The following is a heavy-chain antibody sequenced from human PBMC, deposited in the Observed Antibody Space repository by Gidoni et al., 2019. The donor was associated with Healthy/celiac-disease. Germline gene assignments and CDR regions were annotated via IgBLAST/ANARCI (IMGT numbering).Heavy chain of an antibody. D-gene: IGHD5-18*01. V-gene: IGHV3-7*05. CDR3: ARDPNTAMVIPYFDY. CDR1: GFTFSSDW. J-gene: IGHJ4*02. Sequence: EVQLVESGGGLVNPGGSLRISCAASGFTFSSDWMSWFRQAPGKGLEWVANIKQDGSEKYYVDSVKGRFTISRDNAKNSLYLQMNSLRAEDTAVYYCARDPNTAMVIPYFDYWGQGTLVTVSS. CDR2: IKQDGSEK.